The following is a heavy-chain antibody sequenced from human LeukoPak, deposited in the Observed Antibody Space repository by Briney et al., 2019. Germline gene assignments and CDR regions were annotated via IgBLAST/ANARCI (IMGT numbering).Heavy chain of an antibody. V-gene: IGHV3-23*01. CDR3: AKGAYSSGWYPIPVDY. J-gene: IGHJ4*02. CDR1: GFTFSTYA. D-gene: IGHD6-19*01. CDR2: ISDSDGST. Sequence: GGSLRLSCAASGFTFSTYAMTWVRQAPGKGLEWVSAISDSDGSTYYADSVKGRFTMSRDNSKNTLYLQMNSLRADDTAVYYCAKGAYSSGWYPIPVDYWGQGTLVTVSS.